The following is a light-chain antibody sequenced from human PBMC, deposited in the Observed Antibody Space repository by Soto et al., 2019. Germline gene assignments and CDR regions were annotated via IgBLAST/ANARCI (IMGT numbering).Light chain of an antibody. CDR3: SSYTTTSIL. Sequence: QSALTQPAAVSGSPGQSITISCTGTSADVGGYHYVSWYQQHPGKSPKLIIYEVINRPSGGSNRFSGSKSGNTASLTISELQAEDEAEYYCSSYTTTSILFGTGTKVTVL. V-gene: IGLV2-14*01. CDR2: EVI. J-gene: IGLJ1*01. CDR1: SADVGGYHY.